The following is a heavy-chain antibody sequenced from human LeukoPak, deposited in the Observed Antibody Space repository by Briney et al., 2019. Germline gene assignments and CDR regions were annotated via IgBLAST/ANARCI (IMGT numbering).Heavy chain of an antibody. CDR2: ISSGSSYT. Sequence: GGSLRLSCAASGFTFSDYYMSWVRQAPGKGLEWVSYISSGSSYTNYADSVKGRFTISRDNAKNSLYLQMNSLRAEDTAVYYCTTVLDYDILTGTSLDAFDIWGQGTMVTVSS. D-gene: IGHD3-9*01. CDR1: GFTFSDYY. J-gene: IGHJ3*02. V-gene: IGHV3-11*06. CDR3: TTVLDYDILTGTSLDAFDI.